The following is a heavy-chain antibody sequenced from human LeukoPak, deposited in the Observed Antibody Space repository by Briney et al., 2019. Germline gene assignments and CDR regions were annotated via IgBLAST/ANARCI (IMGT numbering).Heavy chain of an antibody. CDR1: GYTFTSYD. V-gene: IGHV1-8*01. Sequence: ASVKVSCKASGYTFTSYDINWVRQATGQGLEWMGWMNPNSGDTGYAQKFQGRVTMTRNTSISTAYMELSSLRSEDTAVYYCARGGYSSSWYYGMDVWGQGTTVTVSS. D-gene: IGHD6-13*01. J-gene: IGHJ6*02. CDR2: MNPNSGDT. CDR3: ARGGYSSSWYYGMDV.